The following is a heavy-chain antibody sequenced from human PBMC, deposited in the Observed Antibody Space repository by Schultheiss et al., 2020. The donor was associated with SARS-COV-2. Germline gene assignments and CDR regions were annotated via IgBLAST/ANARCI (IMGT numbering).Heavy chain of an antibody. CDR2: ITSSGSSE. D-gene: IGHD4-11*01. CDR1: GFTFRNYE. J-gene: IGHJ4*02. V-gene: IGHV3-48*03. CDR3: ARDDLYSNYEFDY. Sequence: GGSLRLSCAASGFTFRNYEMTWVRQAPGKGLEWVSYITSSGSSEYYADSVKGRFTISRDNSKNTLYLQMNSLRAEDTAVYYCARDDLYSNYEFDYWGQGTLVTVSS.